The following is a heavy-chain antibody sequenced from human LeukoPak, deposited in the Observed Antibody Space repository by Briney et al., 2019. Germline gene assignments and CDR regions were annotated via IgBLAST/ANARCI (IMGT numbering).Heavy chain of an antibody. CDR2: IYHSGST. V-gene: IGHV4-4*02. Sequence: SGTLSLTCAVSGGSISSSNWWSWVRQPPGKGLEWIGEIYHSGSTNYNPSLKSRVTISVDTSKNQFSLKLTSVTAADTAVYYCARVAIIEYSSSWFDYWGQGTLVTVSS. D-gene: IGHD6-13*01. CDR1: GGSISSSNW. CDR3: ARVAIIEYSSSWFDY. J-gene: IGHJ5*01.